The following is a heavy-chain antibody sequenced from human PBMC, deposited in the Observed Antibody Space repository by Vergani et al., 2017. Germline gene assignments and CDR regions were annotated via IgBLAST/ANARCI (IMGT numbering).Heavy chain of an antibody. Sequence: QVQLQQWGAGLLKPSETLSLTCTVSGGSISSGGYYWSWIRQHPGKGLEWIGYIYYSGSTYYNPSLKSRVTISVDTSKNQFSLKLSSVTAADTAVYYCARDIPGYSSGWLYDAFDIWGQGTMVTVSS. V-gene: IGHV4-31*03. CDR1: GGSISSGGYY. CDR3: ARDIPGYSSGWLYDAFDI. CDR2: IYYSGST. J-gene: IGHJ3*02. D-gene: IGHD6-19*01.